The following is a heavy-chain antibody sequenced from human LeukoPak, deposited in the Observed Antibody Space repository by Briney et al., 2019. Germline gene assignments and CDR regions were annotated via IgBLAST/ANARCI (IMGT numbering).Heavy chain of an antibody. V-gene: IGHV1-2*02. Sequence: ASVKVSCKASGYTFTGYYMHWVRQAPGQGLEWMGWINPNSGGTNYAQKFQGRVTMTRDTSISTAYMELSRPRSDDTAVYYCASSGMVHAQKGSSWYGGLDPWGQGTLVTVSS. CDR2: INPNSGGT. CDR3: ASSGMVHAQKGSSWYGGLDP. D-gene: IGHD6-13*01. J-gene: IGHJ5*02. CDR1: GYTFTGYY.